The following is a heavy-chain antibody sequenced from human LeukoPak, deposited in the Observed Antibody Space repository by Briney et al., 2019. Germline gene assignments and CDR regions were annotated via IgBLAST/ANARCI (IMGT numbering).Heavy chain of an antibody. V-gene: IGHV4-34*01. CDR3: ARHCCSGPAKRVFDI. CDR2: INHSGST. D-gene: IGHD2-15*01. J-gene: IGHJ3*02. CDR1: GGSFSGYY. Sequence: SETLSLTCAVYGGSFSGYYWSWIRQPPGKGLEWIGEINHSGSTNYNPSLKSRVTISVDTSNNQFSLRLGSVTAADTAVYHCARHCCSGPAKRVFDIWGQGTMVTVSS.